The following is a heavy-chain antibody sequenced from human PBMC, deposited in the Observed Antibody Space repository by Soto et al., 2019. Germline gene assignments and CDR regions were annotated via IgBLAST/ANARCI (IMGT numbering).Heavy chain of an antibody. J-gene: IGHJ6*02. CDR1: GFTFSDHY. CDR3: ARGSFVVVTAISSNYYYYGMDV. V-gene: IGHV3-72*01. CDR2: TRNKANSYTT. D-gene: IGHD2-21*02. Sequence: GGSLRLSCAASGFTFSDHYMDWVRQAPGKGLEWVGRTRNKANSYTTEYAASVKGRFTISRDDSKNSLYLQMNSLKTEDTAVYYCARGSFVVVTAISSNYYYYGMDVWGQGTTVTVSS.